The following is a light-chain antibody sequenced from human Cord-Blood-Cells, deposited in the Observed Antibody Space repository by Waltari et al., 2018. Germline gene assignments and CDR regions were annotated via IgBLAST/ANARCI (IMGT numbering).Light chain of an antibody. J-gene: IGKJ4*01. V-gene: IGKV1-39*01. CDR1: QSISSY. CDR2: AAS. Sequence: DIQMTQSPSSLSAYVGDRVTITCRASQSISSYLNWYQQKPGKAPKLLIYAASSLQSGVPSRFSGSGSGTDFTLTISSLQPEDFATYYCQQCYSTPLTFGGGTKVEIK. CDR3: QQCYSTPLT.